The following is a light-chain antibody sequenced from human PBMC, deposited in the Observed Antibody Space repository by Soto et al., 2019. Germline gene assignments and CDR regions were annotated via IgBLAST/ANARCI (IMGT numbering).Light chain of an antibody. CDR3: QQYGIAPYS. Sequence: EIVLTQSPGTLSLSVGDRATLSCRASQTVRTYLGWYQQKPGQTPRLLVYGASNRAAGVPDRFSGSGSGTDFTLTISRLEIEDFAVYFCQQYGIAPYSFGQGTKLE. J-gene: IGKJ2*03. CDR1: QTVRTY. CDR2: GAS. V-gene: IGKV3-20*01.